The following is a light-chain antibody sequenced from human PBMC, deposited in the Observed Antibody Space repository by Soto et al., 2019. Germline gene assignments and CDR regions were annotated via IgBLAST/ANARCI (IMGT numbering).Light chain of an antibody. CDR2: RTF. Sequence: IVLTQSPGTLSLFPGERATLSCRASQPITSRYLAWYQHQPGQAPRLLIYRTFARAPGIPDRFSGGGSGTDFTLTISRLEREDFAVYYCQQYDTSPPTFGQGTRLDIK. CDR1: QPITSRY. CDR3: QQYDTSPPT. J-gene: IGKJ5*01. V-gene: IGKV3-20*01.